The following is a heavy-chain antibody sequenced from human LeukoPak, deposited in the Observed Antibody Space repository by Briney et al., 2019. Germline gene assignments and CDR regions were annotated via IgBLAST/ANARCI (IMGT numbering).Heavy chain of an antibody. J-gene: IGHJ4*02. CDR1: GFTFSGSA. D-gene: IGHD6-13*01. V-gene: IGHV3-73*01. CDR3: TRVLSDSSSAKFDY. Sequence: GGSLKLSCAASGFTFSGSAMHWVRQASGKGLEWVGRIGSKANSYATAYAASVKGRFTISRDDSKNTAYLQMNSLKTEDTAVYYCTRVLSDSSSAKFDYWGQGTLVTVSS. CDR2: IGSKANSYAT.